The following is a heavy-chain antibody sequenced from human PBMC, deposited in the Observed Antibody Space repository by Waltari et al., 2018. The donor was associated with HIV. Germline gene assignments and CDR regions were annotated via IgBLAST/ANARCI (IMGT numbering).Heavy chain of an antibody. V-gene: IGHV1-8*01. D-gene: IGHD3-10*01. CDR3: ALPQGPYYYGSGSYAY. Sequence: QVQLVQSGAEVKKPGASVKVSCKASGYTFTSYDIHCVPQATGQGLEWMGWMNPNSGNTGYAQKFQGRVTMTRNTSISTAYMELSSLRSEDTAVYYCALPQGPYYYGSGSYAYWGQGTLVTVSS. CDR1: GYTFTSYD. CDR2: MNPNSGNT. J-gene: IGHJ4*02.